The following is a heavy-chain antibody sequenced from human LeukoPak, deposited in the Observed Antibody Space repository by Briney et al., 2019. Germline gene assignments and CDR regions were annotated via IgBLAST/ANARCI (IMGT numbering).Heavy chain of an antibody. J-gene: IGHJ6*03. Sequence: GASVKVSCKASGGTFSSYAISWVRQAPGQGLEWMGGIIPIFGTANYAQKFQGRVTITTDESTSTAYMELSSLRSEDTAVYYCAREGDGYNYGADYYYMDVWGKGTTVTVSS. CDR2: IIPIFGTA. CDR1: GGTFSSYA. D-gene: IGHD5-24*01. CDR3: AREGDGYNYGADYYYMDV. V-gene: IGHV1-69*05.